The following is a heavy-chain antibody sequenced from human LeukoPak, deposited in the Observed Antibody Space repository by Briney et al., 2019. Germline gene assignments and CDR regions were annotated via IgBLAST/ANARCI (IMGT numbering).Heavy chain of an antibody. CDR2: ISYDGSNE. Sequence: GGSLRLSCAASGFTFSSYVMHWVRQAPGKGLEWVAIISYDGSNEYYADSVKGRFTISRDNSKNTLYLQMNSLRAEDTAVYYCARDASRYCSGGNCYSGLLGYFDYWGQGTLVTVSS. J-gene: IGHJ4*02. CDR3: ARDASRYCSGGNCYSGLLGYFDY. V-gene: IGHV3-30*04. D-gene: IGHD2-15*01. CDR1: GFTFSSYV.